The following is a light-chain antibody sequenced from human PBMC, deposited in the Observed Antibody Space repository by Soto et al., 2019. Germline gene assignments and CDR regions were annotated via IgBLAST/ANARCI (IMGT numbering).Light chain of an antibody. J-gene: IGLJ1*01. Sequence: SVLTQPASVSGSPGQSITISCTGTSSDVGGYNYVSWYQQHPGKAPKLMIYDVSNRPSGVCNRFSGSKSGNTASLTISGLQAEDEADYYCSSYTSSSTLVFGTGTKVTVL. V-gene: IGLV2-14*01. CDR2: DVS. CDR3: SSYTSSSTLV. CDR1: SSDVGGYNY.